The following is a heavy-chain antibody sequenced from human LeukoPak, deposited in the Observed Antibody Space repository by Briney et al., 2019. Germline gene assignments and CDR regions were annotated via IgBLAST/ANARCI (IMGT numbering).Heavy chain of an antibody. CDR2: IYPRDGST. J-gene: IGHJ4*02. CDR3: ARDQEAFDY. Sequence: ASVKVSCKASGGTFGTSVISWVRQAPGQGLEWMGMIYPRDGSTSYAQKFQGRVTVTRDTSTSTVHMELSGLRSEDTAVYYCARDQEAFDYWGQGTLVTVSS. V-gene: IGHV1-46*01. CDR1: GGTFGTSV.